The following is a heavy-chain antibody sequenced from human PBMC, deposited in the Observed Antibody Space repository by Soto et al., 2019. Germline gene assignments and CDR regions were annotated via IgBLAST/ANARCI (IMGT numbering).Heavy chain of an antibody. CDR2: INQSGST. V-gene: IGHV4-34*01. D-gene: IGHD3-3*01. CDR1: GGSFNDYY. CDR3: ARRASHGPLDRFDI. Sequence: QVQLQQWGAGLLKPSETLSLTCAVYGGSFNDYYWSWIRQPPGKGLEWIGEINQSGSTNYNPSLKSRVSISVDTSKNQFSLNLSSVTAADTAVYYCARRASHGPLDRFDIWGQGTMVTVSS. J-gene: IGHJ3*02.